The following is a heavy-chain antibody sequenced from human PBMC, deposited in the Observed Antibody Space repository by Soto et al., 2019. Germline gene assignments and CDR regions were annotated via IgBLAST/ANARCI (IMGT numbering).Heavy chain of an antibody. Sequence: AAVKVSCKASGYTFTTYDIHWVRQVTGQGLECMGCLNPYNGNTGSTQKFQGRVTMTRXPXXSXXXMXLXXPIXAXTAGYYCARRKDRSGPHYFAYRGQRSLVTVSS. CDR3: ARRKDRSGPHYFAY. CDR2: LNPYNGNT. J-gene: IGHJ4*02. CDR1: GYTFTTYD. V-gene: IGHV1-8*01.